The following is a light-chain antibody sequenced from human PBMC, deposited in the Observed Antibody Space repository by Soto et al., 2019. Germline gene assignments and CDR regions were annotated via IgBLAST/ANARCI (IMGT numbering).Light chain of an antibody. CDR2: DVN. J-gene: IGLJ2*01. V-gene: IGLV2-14*01. CDR3: SSYSSTNTLGI. CDR1: SSDVGGYNY. Sequence: QSVLTQPASVSESPGQSITISCTGTSSDVGGYNYVSWYQQQPGKAPKLIIFDVNSRPSGVSIRFSGSKSGNTASLTISGLQAEDESDYYCSSYSSTNTLGIFGGGTKVTVL.